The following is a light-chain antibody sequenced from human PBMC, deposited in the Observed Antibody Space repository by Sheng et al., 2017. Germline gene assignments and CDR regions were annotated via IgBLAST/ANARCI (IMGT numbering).Light chain of an antibody. CDR3: QQCTNWPPVYT. V-gene: IGKV3-11*01. J-gene: IGKJ2*01. CDR1: QSVATS. Sequence: LVLTQSPGTLSLSPGETATLSCRASQSVATSLAWYQHRPGQAPRLLIYDASNRATGIPARFSGSGSGTDFTLTISSLEPEDFAVYYCQQCTNWPPVYTFGQGTKVEI. CDR2: DAS.